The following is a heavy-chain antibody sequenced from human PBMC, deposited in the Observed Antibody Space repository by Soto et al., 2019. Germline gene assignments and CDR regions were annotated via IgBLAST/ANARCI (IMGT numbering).Heavy chain of an antibody. CDR3: ERVNRTGLIGKYFDT. J-gene: IGHJ4*02. D-gene: IGHD3-16*02. V-gene: IGHV4-31*03. Sequence: SETLSLTCTVSGGSISSGDYYWSWIRQHPGKGLEWIAYIYYSGNTYYNPSLKSRVSLSVDTSKNQFSLRLSSVTVADTAMYYCERVNRTGLIGKYFDTWGQGTLVTVSS. CDR2: IYYSGNT. CDR1: GGSISSGDYY.